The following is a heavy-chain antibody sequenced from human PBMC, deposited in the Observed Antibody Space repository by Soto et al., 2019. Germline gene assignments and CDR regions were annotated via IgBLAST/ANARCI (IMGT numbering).Heavy chain of an antibody. CDR2: IYYSGST. CDR3: ARESKYDTSGYPPWFAP. J-gene: IGHJ5*02. Sequence: QVQLQESGPGLVKPSQTLSLTCTVSVASISSGGYYWSWIRQHPGEGREWIGYIYYSGSTSYNPSLKSRVTISVDTSKNQFSLKLTSVTAADTAVYYCARESKYDTSGYPPWFAPWGQGTLVTVSS. CDR1: VASISSGGYY. D-gene: IGHD3-22*01. V-gene: IGHV4-31*03.